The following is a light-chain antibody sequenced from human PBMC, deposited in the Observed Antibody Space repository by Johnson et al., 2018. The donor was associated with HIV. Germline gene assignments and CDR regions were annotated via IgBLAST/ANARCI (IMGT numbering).Light chain of an antibody. V-gene: IGLV1-51*01. J-gene: IGLJ1*01. CDR3: GTWDSSQIVYV. CDR2: DNN. Sequence: QSVLTQPPSVSAAPGQKVTISCSGSSSNIGNNYVSWYQQLPGAAPKLLIYDNNKRPSGIPDRFSGSKSGTSATLGITGPQTGDEADDYCGTWDSSQIVYVFVTGTKVTVL. CDR1: SSNIGNNY.